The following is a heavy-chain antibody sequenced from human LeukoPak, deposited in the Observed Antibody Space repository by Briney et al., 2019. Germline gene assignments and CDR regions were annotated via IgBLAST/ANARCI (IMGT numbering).Heavy chain of an antibody. CDR3: NRWHISGVSYSNV. CDR1: GFTFGEYS. CDR2: IRKQDGTT. V-gene: IGHV3-49*04. J-gene: IGHJ4*02. D-gene: IGHD2-15*01. Sequence: SGGSLILSCTASGFTFGEYSMSWVRQAPGKGLEWVGFIRKQDGTTEYAASVRGRFTISRDESNRIAYLQMNSLKTEDTAVYHCNRWHISGVSYSNVWGQGTLVTVSS.